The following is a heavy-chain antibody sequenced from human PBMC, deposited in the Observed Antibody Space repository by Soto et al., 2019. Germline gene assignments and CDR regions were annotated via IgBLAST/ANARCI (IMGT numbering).Heavy chain of an antibody. CDR1: GGSVSSGRYY. J-gene: IGHJ6*02. Sequence: PSETLSLTCTVSGGSVSSGRYYWSWIRQPPGKGLEWIGYIYYSGSTYYNPSLKSRVTISVDTSKNQFSLKLSSVTAADTAVYYCARDGGASGYDLEGYYYGMDVWGQGTTVTVSS. CDR2: IYYSGST. V-gene: IGHV4-31*03. CDR3: ARDGGASGYDLEGYYYGMDV. D-gene: IGHD5-12*01.